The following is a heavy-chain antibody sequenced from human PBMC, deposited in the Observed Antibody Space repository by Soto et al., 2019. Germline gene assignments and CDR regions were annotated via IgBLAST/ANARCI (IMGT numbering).Heavy chain of an antibody. D-gene: IGHD3-3*01. CDR2: IYSGHTT. Sequence: GGSLRLSCVASGFIVSSNQMSWVRQAPGKGLEWVSVIYSGHTTYYADSVEGRFTISRDDSKNTLYLQMNSLRVEDTAVYYCVRGPSDHKLRLVEWPYGDYWGQGALVTVST. J-gene: IGHJ4*02. CDR1: GFIVSSNQ. V-gene: IGHV3-53*01. CDR3: VRGPSDHKLRLVEWPYGDY.